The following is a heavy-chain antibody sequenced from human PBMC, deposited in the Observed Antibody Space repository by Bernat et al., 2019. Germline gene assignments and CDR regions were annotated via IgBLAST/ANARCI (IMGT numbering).Heavy chain of an antibody. CDR3: AKDMAYGIAAAGIDY. V-gene: IGHV3-43*02. D-gene: IGHD6-13*01. Sequence: EVQLVESGGDLIQPGGSLRLSCAASGFTFTSSWMHWVRQAPGKGLVWVSLISGDGGSTYYADSVKGRFTISRDNSKNSLYLQMNSLRTEDTALYYCAKDMAYGIAAAGIDYWGQGTLVTVSS. CDR2: ISGDGGST. CDR1: GFTFTSSW. J-gene: IGHJ4*02.